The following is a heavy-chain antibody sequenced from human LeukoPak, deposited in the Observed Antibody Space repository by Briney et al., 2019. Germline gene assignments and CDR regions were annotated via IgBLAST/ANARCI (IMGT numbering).Heavy chain of an antibody. CDR2: ISTSSSYI. V-gene: IGHV3-21*01. J-gene: IGHJ4*02. D-gene: IGHD3-22*01. CDR1: GFTFSSYA. CDR3: ARGLLYDSSGYYYFDY. Sequence: PGGSLRLSCAASGFTFSSYAMSWVRQAPGKGLEWVSSISTSSSYIYYADSVKGRFTISRDNAKNSLYLQMNSLRAEDTAVYYCARGLLYDSSGYYYFDYWGQGTLVTVSS.